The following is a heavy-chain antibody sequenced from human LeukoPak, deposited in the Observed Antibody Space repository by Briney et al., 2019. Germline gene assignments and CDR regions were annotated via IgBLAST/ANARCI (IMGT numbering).Heavy chain of an antibody. J-gene: IGHJ4*02. Sequence: GGSLRLSCAASGFTFSSYAMSWVRQAPGKGLEWVSIIYSGGSTYYADSVKGRFTISRDNSKNTLYLQMNSLTAEDTAVYYCASGTDGYFDYWGQGTLVTVSS. CDR1: GFTFSSYA. V-gene: IGHV3-53*01. CDR2: IYSGGST. D-gene: IGHD6-13*01. CDR3: ASGTDGYFDY.